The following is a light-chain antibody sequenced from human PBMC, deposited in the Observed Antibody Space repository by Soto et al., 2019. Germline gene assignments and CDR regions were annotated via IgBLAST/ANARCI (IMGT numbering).Light chain of an antibody. V-gene: IGKV3-20*01. J-gene: IGKJ1*01. Sequence: EIVMAQSPDTLSLSPGESSTLSCRASQSLGRYLAWYQQKPGQAPSLLIFGASNRATGIPDRFSGSGSGTDFNFTIGRLEPEDFAMYYCQQYSNSPPTFGQGTKVDIK. CDR1: QSLGRY. CDR2: GAS. CDR3: QQYSNSPPT.